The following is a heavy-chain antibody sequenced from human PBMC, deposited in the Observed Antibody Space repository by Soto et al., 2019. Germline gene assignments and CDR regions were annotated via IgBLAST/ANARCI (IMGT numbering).Heavy chain of an antibody. CDR3: TRDNGDLVLVTARSGQGFDP. CDR2: ISHGGSYK. J-gene: IGHJ5*01. CDR1: GFNFSDHG. D-gene: IGHD2-21*02. Sequence: GGSLRLSCVASGFNFSDHGIHWVRQAPGKGLEWVAGISHGGSYKHYGDSVKGRFAISRDNSMSTVHLEMNSLRPDDTALYYCTRDNGDLVLVTARSGQGFDPWGRGSLVTVSS. V-gene: IGHV3-30*03.